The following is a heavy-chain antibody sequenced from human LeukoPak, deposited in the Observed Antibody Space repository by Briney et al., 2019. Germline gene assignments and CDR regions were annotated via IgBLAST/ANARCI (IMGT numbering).Heavy chain of an antibody. Sequence: GGSLRLSCAASGFTFSSYAMHWVRQAPGKGLEWVAVISYDGSNKYYADSVKGRFTISRDNSKNTLYLQMNSLRAEDTAVYYCARDYLLRRPNYYDSSGYYPGYWGQGTLVTVSS. V-gene: IGHV3-30-3*01. CDR1: GFTFSSYA. J-gene: IGHJ4*02. CDR2: ISYDGSNK. CDR3: ARDYLLRRPNYYDSSGYYPGY. D-gene: IGHD3-22*01.